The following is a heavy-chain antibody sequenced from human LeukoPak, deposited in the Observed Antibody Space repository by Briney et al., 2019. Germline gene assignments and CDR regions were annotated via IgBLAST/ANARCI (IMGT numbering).Heavy chain of an antibody. V-gene: IGHV4-39*01. Sequence: SQTLSLTCTVSGGSISSGGYYWGWIRQPPGKGLEWIGSIYYSGSTYYNPSLKSRVTISVDTSKNQFSLKLSSVTAADTAVYYCARLARRHYYDSSGYFSWGQGTLVTVSS. CDR2: IYYSGST. CDR3: ARLARRHYYDSSGYFS. CDR1: GGSISSGGYY. D-gene: IGHD3-22*01. J-gene: IGHJ5*02.